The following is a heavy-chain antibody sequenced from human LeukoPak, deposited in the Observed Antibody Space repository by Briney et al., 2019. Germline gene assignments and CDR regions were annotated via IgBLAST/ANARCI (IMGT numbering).Heavy chain of an antibody. CDR3: VRYVVSGSGLYYFDY. CDR1: GGSISSYY. Sequence: SETLSLTCTVSGGSISSYYWSWIRLPPGKGLEWIGYLSKSGNTNYSPSLKSRVTIFGDTSKNQFSLKLNSVTAADTAVFYCVRYVVSGSGLYYFDYWGQGILVTVSS. D-gene: IGHD3-10*01. J-gene: IGHJ4*02. V-gene: IGHV4-4*08. CDR2: LSKSGNT.